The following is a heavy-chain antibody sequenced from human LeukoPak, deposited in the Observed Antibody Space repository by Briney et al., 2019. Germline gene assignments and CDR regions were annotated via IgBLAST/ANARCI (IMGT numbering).Heavy chain of an antibody. CDR1: GFTFSSYS. V-gene: IGHV3-48*04. CDR3: ARAKYGSSWYGYYFDY. D-gene: IGHD6-13*01. J-gene: IGHJ4*02. Sequence: GGSLRLSCAASGFTFSSYSMNWVRQAPGKGLEWVSYISSSSSTIYYADSVKGRFTISRDNAKNSLYLQMNSLRAEDTAVYYCARAKYGSSWYGYYFDYWGQGTLVTVSS. CDR2: ISSSSSTI.